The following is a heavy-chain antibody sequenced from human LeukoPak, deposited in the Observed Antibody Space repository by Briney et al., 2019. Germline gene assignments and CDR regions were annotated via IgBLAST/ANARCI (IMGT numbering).Heavy chain of an antibody. CDR3: ARSIGLYDFHYYYYYMDV. D-gene: IGHD3-3*01. CDR1: GFTFSSYW. J-gene: IGHJ6*03. Sequence: GGSLRLSCAASGFTFSSYWMSWVRQAPGKGLEWVANIKQDGSEKYYVDSVKGRFTISRGNARNSLYLQMNSLRAEDMAVYYCARSIGLYDFHYYYYYMDVWGKGTTVTISS. V-gene: IGHV3-7*01. CDR2: IKQDGSEK.